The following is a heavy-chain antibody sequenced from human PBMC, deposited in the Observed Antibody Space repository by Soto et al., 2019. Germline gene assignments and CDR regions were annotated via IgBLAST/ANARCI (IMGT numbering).Heavy chain of an antibody. D-gene: IGHD2-21*02. J-gene: IGHJ4*02. CDR1: GYTFTSSG. CDR2: ISAYNGNT. Sequence: ASVKVSCKASGYTFTSSGISWVRQAPGQGLEWMGWISAYNGNTNYAQKLQGRVTMTTDTSTSTAYMELRSLRSDDTAVYYCARVWVATATHPTTTFDYWGQGTLVTVSS. V-gene: IGHV1-18*01. CDR3: ARVWVATATHPTTTFDY.